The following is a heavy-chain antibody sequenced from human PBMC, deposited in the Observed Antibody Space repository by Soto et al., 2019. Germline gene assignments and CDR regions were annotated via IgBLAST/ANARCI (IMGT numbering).Heavy chain of an antibody. D-gene: IGHD6-19*01. CDR3: ARVRNSGWSYYFDY. V-gene: IGHV1-3*01. CDR1: GYTFTSYA. Sequence: ASVKVSCKASGYTFTSYAMHWVRQAPGQRLEWMGWINAGNGNTKYSQKFQGRVTITRDTSASTAYMELSSLRSEDTAVYYCARVRNSGWSYYFDYWGQGVLVTVSS. CDR2: INAGNGNT. J-gene: IGHJ4*02.